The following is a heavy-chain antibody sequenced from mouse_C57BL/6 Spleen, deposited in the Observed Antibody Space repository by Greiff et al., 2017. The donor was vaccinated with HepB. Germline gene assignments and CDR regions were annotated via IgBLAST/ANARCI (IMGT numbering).Heavy chain of an antibody. CDR2: ISDGGSYT. CDR1: GFTFSSYA. CDR3: ARDRGYDPYYFDY. D-gene: IGHD2-3*01. V-gene: IGHV5-4*01. Sequence: EVKLVESGGGLVKPGGSLKLSCAASGFTFSSYAMSWVRQTPEKRLEWVATISDGGSYTYYPDNVKGRFTISRDNAKNNLYLQMSHLKSEDTAMYYCARDRGYDPYYFDYWGQGTTLTVSS. J-gene: IGHJ2*01.